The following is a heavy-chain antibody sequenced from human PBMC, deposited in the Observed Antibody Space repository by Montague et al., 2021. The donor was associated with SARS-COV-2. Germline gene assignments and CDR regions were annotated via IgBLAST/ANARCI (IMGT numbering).Heavy chain of an antibody. D-gene: IGHD4-23*01. Sequence: SGRVSCVASGFSFSDYWMHLVRQAPGKGLEWVSRINTDGSNSYYTDSVKGRFTISRDNAKNTLYLQMNSLRAEDTAVYYCAREPGSVDGMDVWGQGTTITVSS. V-gene: IGHV3-74*01. J-gene: IGHJ6*02. CDR1: GFSFSDYW. CDR3: AREPGSVDGMDV. CDR2: INTDGSNS.